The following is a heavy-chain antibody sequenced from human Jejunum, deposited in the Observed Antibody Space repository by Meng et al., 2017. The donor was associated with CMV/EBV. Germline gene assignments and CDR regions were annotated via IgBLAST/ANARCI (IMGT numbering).Heavy chain of an antibody. D-gene: IGHD2-2*02. CDR2: INYSATT. Sequence: SISSSSYYWGWVRQPPGKGLEWIGSINYSATTYYNPSLRSRVTISLDTSRKQFSLKLNSVTAADTAVYHCARGCYTTSCYRGSFDYWGQGTLVTVSS. J-gene: IGHJ4*02. V-gene: IGHV4-39*07. CDR1: SISSSSYY. CDR3: ARGCYTTSCYRGSFDY.